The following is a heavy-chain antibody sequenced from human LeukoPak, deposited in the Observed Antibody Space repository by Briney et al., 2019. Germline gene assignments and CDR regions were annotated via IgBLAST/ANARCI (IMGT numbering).Heavy chain of an antibody. CDR1: GGSISSYY. D-gene: IGHD6-13*01. CDR3: ARASYSSSWYYFDY. J-gene: IGHJ4*02. Sequence: PSETLSLTCTVSGGSISSYYWSWIRQPAGKGLEWIGRIYTSGSTNYNPSLKGRVTMSVDTSKNQFSLKLSSVTAADTAVYYCARASYSSSWYYFDYWAREPWSPSPQ. CDR2: IYTSGST. V-gene: IGHV4-4*07.